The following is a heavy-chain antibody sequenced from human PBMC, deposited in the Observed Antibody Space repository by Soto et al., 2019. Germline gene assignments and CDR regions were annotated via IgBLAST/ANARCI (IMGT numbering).Heavy chain of an antibody. V-gene: IGHV3-23*01. CDR3: AKDPGSGPKGIDY. J-gene: IGHJ4*02. Sequence: GGSLRLSCAASGFTFSSYTMSWVRQAPGKGLEWVSAISGSGGSTYYADSVKGRFTISRDNSKNTLYLQMNSLRAEDTAVYYCAKDPGSGPKGIDYWGQGTLVTVSS. CDR2: ISGSGGST. CDR1: GFTFSSYT. D-gene: IGHD6-19*01.